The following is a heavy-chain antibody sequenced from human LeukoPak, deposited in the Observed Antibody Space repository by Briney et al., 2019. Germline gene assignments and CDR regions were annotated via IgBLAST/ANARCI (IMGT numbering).Heavy chain of an antibody. J-gene: IGHJ4*02. CDR1: GGSISSGDYY. CDR3: ARGKYYFDY. V-gene: IGHV4-30-4*01. CDR2: IYNNGRT. Sequence: SETLSLTCTVSGGSISSGDYYWSWIRQPPGKGLEWIGYIYNNGRTYYNPSLKSRVTISVDTSKNLFSLKVSSVTAADAAVYYCARGKYYFDYWGQGTLVTVSS.